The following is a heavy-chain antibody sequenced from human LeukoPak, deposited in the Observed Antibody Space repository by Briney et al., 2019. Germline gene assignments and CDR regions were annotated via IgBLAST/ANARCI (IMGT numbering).Heavy chain of an antibody. D-gene: IGHD3-9*01. V-gene: IGHV4-59*01. CDR2: IYYSGRT. Sequence: SETLSLTCTVSGGSISSYYWSWIRQPPGKGLEWIGDIYYSGRTNYNPSLKSRVTISVDTSKNQFSLKLSSVTAADTAVYYCAREVRYSTSRNWFDPWGQGTLVTVSS. CDR1: GGSISSYY. J-gene: IGHJ5*02. CDR3: AREVRYSTSRNWFDP.